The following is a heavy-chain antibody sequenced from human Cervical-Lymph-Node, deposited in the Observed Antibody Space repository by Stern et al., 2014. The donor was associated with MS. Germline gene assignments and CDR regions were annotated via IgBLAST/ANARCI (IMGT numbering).Heavy chain of an antibody. D-gene: IGHD6-6*01. CDR1: GFTFSSYG. J-gene: IGHJ6*02. Sequence: VQLVESGGGVVQPGRSLRLSCAASGFTFSSYGMHWVRQAPGKGLEWVAVISYDGSNKYYADSVNGRFTISRDNSKNTLYLQMNSLRAEDTAVYYCAKSSSPSHYYYYGMDVWGQGTTVTVSS. V-gene: IGHV3-30*18. CDR3: AKSSSPSHYYYYGMDV. CDR2: ISYDGSNK.